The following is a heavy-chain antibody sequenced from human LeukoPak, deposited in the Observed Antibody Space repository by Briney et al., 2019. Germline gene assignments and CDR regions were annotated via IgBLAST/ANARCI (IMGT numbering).Heavy chain of an antibody. J-gene: IGHJ4*02. CDR1: GYTFTIYG. CDR3: ARGPSSGWYRVDY. CDR2: ISAYNGNT. V-gene: IGHV1-18*04. D-gene: IGHD6-19*01. Sequence: ASVKVSFKSSGYTFTIYGISWVRQGQGQGKGWRGWISAYNGNTNYAQKLQGRVNITTDTSTSTAYMELRSLRSDDTAVYYCARGPSSGWYRVDYWGQGTLVSVPS.